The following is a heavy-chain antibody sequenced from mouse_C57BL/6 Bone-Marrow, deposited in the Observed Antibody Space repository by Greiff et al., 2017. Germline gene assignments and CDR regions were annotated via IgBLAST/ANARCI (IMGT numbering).Heavy chain of an antibody. V-gene: IGHV1-69*01. CDR1: GYTFTSYW. Sequence: VQLQQPGAELVMPGASVKLSCKASGYTFTSYWMHWVKQRPGQGLEWIGEIDPSDSYTNYNQKFKGKSTLTVDKSSSTAYMQLSSLTSEDSAVYYCARRGQHRPRGDYFGDWGQGTTLTVSA. D-gene: IGHD3-2*02. J-gene: IGHJ2*01. CDR2: IDPSDSYT. CDR3: ARRGQHRPRGDYFGD.